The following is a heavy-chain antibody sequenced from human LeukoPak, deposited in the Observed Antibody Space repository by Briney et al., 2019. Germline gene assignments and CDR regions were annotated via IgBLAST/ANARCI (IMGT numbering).Heavy chain of an antibody. CDR3: ARHYGP. Sequence: SEALAPNLPCSGWSLRGWFYYRGLVRQPPGKGLEWIGSIYDSGSTYYNPSLKSRVTISVDTSKNQFSLKLNSVTAADTAVYYCARHYGPWGQGTLVTVSS. J-gene: IGHJ5*02. V-gene: IGHV4-39*01. CDR1: GWSLRGWFYY. D-gene: IGHD3-10*01. CDR2: IYDSGST.